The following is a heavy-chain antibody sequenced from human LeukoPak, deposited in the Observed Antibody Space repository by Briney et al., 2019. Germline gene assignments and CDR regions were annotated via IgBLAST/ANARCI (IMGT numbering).Heavy chain of an antibody. V-gene: IGHV4-34*01. CDR2: INHSGST. Sequence: SETLSLTCAVYGGSFSGHYWSWIRQPPGKGLEWIGEINHSGSTNYNPSLKSRVTISVDTSKNQFSLKLSSVTAADTAVYYCARDSSSSEDYWGQGTLVTVSS. D-gene: IGHD6-6*01. CDR3: ARDSSSSEDY. J-gene: IGHJ4*02. CDR1: GGSFSGHY.